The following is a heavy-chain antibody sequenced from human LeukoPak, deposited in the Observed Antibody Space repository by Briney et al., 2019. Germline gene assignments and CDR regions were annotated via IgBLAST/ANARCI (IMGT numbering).Heavy chain of an antibody. CDR2: INHSGSA. J-gene: IGHJ1*01. CDR3: ARVRRAVAPNGDRYFQH. CDR1: GGSFSGYY. V-gene: IGHV4-34*01. Sequence: PSETLSLTCAVYGGSFSGYYWSWIRQPPGKGLEWIGEINHSGSANYNPSLKSRVTISVDTSKNQFSLKLSSVTAADTAVYYCARVRRAVAPNGDRYFQHWGQGTLVTVSS. D-gene: IGHD6-19*01.